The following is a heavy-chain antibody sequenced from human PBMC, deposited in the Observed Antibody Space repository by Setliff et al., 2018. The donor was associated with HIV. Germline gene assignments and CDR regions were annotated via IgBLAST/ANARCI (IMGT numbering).Heavy chain of an antibody. D-gene: IGHD3-10*01. Sequence: SETLSLTCTVSGGSIRGDSYYWTWIRQPAGEGLEWIGRIYSSGNTNYNPSLNGRVTISIDMSKSQFSLKLNSVTAADTAVYYCARAPTHYFGNNKSSWPDAFDIWGLGTMVTVSS. CDR3: ARAPTHYFGNNKSSWPDAFDI. CDR1: GGSIRGDSYY. J-gene: IGHJ3*02. CDR2: IYSSGNT. V-gene: IGHV4-61*02.